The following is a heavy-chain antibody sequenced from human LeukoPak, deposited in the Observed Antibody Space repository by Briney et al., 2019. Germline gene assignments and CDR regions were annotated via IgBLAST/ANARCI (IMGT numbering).Heavy chain of an antibody. CDR3: ARAQDYDSSGYVDGFDI. V-gene: IGHV3-33*01. CDR1: GFTFSSYG. D-gene: IGHD3-22*01. Sequence: HPGGSLRLSCVGSGFTFSSYGMHWVRQAPGRGLEWGAVIWYDGSNKYYADFVKGRFTISRDNSKNTLYLQMISLRAEDTAVYYCARAQDYDSSGYVDGFDIWGQGTMVTVSS. J-gene: IGHJ3*02. CDR2: IWYDGSNK.